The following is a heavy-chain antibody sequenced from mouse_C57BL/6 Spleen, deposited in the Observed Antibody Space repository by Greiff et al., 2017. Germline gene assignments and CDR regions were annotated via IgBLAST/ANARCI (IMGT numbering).Heavy chain of an antibody. Sequence: VQLQQPGAELVRPGSSVKLSCKASGYTFTSYWMDWVKQRPGQGLEWIGNIYPSDSETHYNQKFKDKATLTVDKSSSTAYMQLSSLTSEDSAVYYCASRGLRQGYYFDYWGQGTTLTVSS. CDR2: IYPSDSET. V-gene: IGHV1-61*01. CDR3: ASRGLRQGYYFDY. D-gene: IGHD1-1*01. CDR1: GYTFTSYW. J-gene: IGHJ2*01.